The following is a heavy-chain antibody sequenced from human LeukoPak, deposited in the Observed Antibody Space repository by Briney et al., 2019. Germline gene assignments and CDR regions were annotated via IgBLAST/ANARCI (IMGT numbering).Heavy chain of an antibody. V-gene: IGHV4-39*01. CDR2: TYYSGST. J-gene: IGHJ4*02. CDR1: GGSISDILCY. Sequence: SETLSLTCTVSGGSISDILCYWGWVRQPPGKELEWIGSTYYSGSTYYNPSLKSRVTISVDTSKNQFSLKLGSVTAADTAVYYCARHLLGYCSDGSCYFFDYWGQGTLVTVSS. D-gene: IGHD2-15*01. CDR3: ARHLLGYCSDGSCYFFDY.